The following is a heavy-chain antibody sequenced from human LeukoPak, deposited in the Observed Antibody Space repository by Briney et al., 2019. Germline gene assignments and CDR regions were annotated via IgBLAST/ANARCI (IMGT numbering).Heavy chain of an antibody. J-gene: IGHJ4*02. CDR3: ARESTVTTIDY. CDR2: ISWNSGTI. CDR1: GFTFDDYA. V-gene: IGHV3-9*01. Sequence: PGRSLRLSCAASGFTFDDYAMHWVRQAPGKGLEWVSGISWNSGTIGYADSVKGRFTISRDNAKNSLYLQMNSLRAEDTAVYYCARESTVTTIDYWGQGTLVTVSS. D-gene: IGHD4-17*01.